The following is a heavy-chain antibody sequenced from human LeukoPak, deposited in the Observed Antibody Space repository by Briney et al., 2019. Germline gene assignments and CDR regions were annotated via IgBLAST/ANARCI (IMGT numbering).Heavy chain of an antibody. CDR2: IYYSGST. J-gene: IGHJ4*02. Sequence: SQTLSLTCAVSGGSISSGGYSWSWIRQPPGKGLEWIGYIYYSGSTYYNPSLKSRVTISVDTSKNQFSLKLSSVTAADTAVYYCRVDTPFFDYWGQGTLVTVSS. CDR3: RVDTPFFDY. V-gene: IGHV4-30-4*07. CDR1: GGSISSGGYS. D-gene: IGHD5-18*01.